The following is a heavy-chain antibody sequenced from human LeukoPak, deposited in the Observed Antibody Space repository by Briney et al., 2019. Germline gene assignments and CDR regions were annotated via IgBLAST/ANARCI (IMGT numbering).Heavy chain of an antibody. J-gene: IGHJ4*02. Sequence: GGSLRLSCAASGFTFSNYAMSWVRQAPGEGLEWVSSISGSSSYIYYADSLEGRFTISRDNAKNSLYLQMNSLRAEDTAVYYCARDALYNNGWYYFDYWGQGTRVTVSS. CDR2: ISGSSSYI. CDR1: GFTFSNYA. CDR3: ARDALYNNGWYYFDY. V-gene: IGHV3-21*01. D-gene: IGHD6-19*01.